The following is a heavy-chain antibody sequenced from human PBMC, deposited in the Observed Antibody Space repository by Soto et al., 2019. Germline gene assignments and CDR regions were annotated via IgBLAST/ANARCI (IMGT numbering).Heavy chain of an antibody. J-gene: IGHJ4*02. Sequence: QVQLVESGGGVVQPGRSLRVSCAASGFTFKNYAFHWVRQAPGKGLEWVTVISGDGHNKYYADSVKGRFTISRDNSENTLCLQMNSLRPEDTAVYYCATGQAADGTLALDNWGQGTLVTVSS. D-gene: IGHD6-13*01. CDR2: ISGDGHNK. CDR1: GFTFKNYA. V-gene: IGHV3-30*01. CDR3: ATGQAADGTLALDN.